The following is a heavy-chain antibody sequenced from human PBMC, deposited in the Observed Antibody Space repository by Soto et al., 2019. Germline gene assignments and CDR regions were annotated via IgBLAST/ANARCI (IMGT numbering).Heavy chain of an antibody. CDR2: INHSGST. V-gene: IGHV4-34*01. J-gene: IGHJ6*03. Sequence: SETLSLTCAVYGGSFSGYYWSWIRQPPGKGLEWIGEINHSGSTNYNPSLKSRVTISVDTSKNQFSLKRSSVTAADTALYYCASGPYGSGSYSLIGYYYYYMDVWGKGTTVTVSS. CDR3: ASGPYGSGSYSLIGYYYYYMDV. D-gene: IGHD3-10*01. CDR1: GGSFSGYY.